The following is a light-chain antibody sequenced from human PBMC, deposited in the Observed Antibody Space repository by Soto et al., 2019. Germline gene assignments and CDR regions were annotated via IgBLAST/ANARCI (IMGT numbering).Light chain of an antibody. CDR2: DAS. Sequence: DIQMTQSPSTLSASVGDRVTITCRASQSISSWLDWYQQKPGKAPKLLIYDASSLESGVPSRFSGSGSWTEFTLTISSLQPDDFATYYCQQYNSYPYTFGQGTKLEIK. J-gene: IGKJ2*01. CDR1: QSISSW. V-gene: IGKV1-5*01. CDR3: QQYNSYPYT.